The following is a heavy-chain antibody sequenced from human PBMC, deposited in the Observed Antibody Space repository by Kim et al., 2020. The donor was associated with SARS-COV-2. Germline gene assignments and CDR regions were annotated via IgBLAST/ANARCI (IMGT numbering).Heavy chain of an antibody. Sequence: SETLSLTCAVYGGSFSGYYWSWIRQPPGKGLEWIGEINHSGSTNYNPSLKSRVTISVDTSKNQFSLKLSSVTAADTAVYYCATKPLTGNGDYWGQGTLVTVSS. CDR1: GGSFSGYY. CDR3: ATKPLTGNGDY. D-gene: IGHD1-20*01. J-gene: IGHJ4*02. V-gene: IGHV4-34*01. CDR2: INHSGST.